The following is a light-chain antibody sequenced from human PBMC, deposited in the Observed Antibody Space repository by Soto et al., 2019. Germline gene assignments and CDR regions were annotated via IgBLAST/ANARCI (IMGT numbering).Light chain of an antibody. CDR1: QSIYINY. CDR3: QQYGSSPYT. V-gene: IGKV3-20*01. J-gene: IGKJ2*01. Sequence: EIVLTQSPGTLSLSPGERATLSCRASQSIYINYLAWYQRKPGQAPRLLISGSSTRAIGIPDRFSGSGSGTEFTLTISRLDPEDFAVYFCQQYGSSPYTFGQGTNVEIK. CDR2: GSS.